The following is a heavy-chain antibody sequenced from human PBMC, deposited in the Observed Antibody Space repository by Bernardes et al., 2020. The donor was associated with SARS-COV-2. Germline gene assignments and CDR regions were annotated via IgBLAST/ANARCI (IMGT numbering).Heavy chain of an antibody. D-gene: IGHD3-22*01. Sequence: GGSLRLSCAASGFTFSSYEMNWVRQAPGKGLEWVSYISSSGSTIYYADSVKGRFTISRDNAKNSLYLQMNSLRAEDTAVYYCARGYYYYDSSGYYYPYYFDYWGQGTLVTVSS. CDR2: ISSSGSTI. V-gene: IGHV3-48*03. CDR1: GFTFSSYE. J-gene: IGHJ4*02. CDR3: ARGYYYYDSSGYYYPYYFDY.